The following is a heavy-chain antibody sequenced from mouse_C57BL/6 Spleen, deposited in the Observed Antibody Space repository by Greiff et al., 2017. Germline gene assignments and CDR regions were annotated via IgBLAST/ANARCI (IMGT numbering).Heavy chain of an antibody. CDR1: GYTFTSYG. CDR3: ARDGSTVVAWDYFDY. J-gene: IGHJ2*01. V-gene: IGHV1-81*01. CDR2: IYPRSGNT. Sequence: VQRQESGAELARPGASVKLSCKASGYTFTSYGISWVKQRTGQGLEWIGEIYPRSGNTYYNEKFKGKATLTADKSSSTAYMELRSLTSEYSAVYFCARDGSTVVAWDYFDYWGQGTTLTVSS. D-gene: IGHD1-1*01.